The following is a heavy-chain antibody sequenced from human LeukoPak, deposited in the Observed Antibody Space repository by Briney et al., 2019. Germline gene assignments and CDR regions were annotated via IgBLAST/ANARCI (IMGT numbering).Heavy chain of an antibody. Sequence: GGSLRLSCTASGFTFGDYAMSWFRQAPGKGLEWVGFIRSKAYGGTTEYAASVKGRFTISRDDSKSIAYLQMNSLKTEDTAVYYCTREEGLLWFGDWGQGTLVTVSS. J-gene: IGHJ4*02. D-gene: IGHD3-10*01. CDR2: IRSKAYGGTT. CDR1: GFTFGDYA. CDR3: TREEGLLWFGD. V-gene: IGHV3-49*03.